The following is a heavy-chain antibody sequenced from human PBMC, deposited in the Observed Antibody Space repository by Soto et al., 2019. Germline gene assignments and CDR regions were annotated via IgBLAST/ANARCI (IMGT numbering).Heavy chain of an antibody. J-gene: IGHJ6*02. CDR2: IIPIFGTA. V-gene: IGHV1-69*13. CDR3: ARDPSIAVAGINYYGMDV. CDR1: GGTFSSYA. Sequence: VASVKVSCKASGGTFSSYAISWVRQAPGQGLEWMGGIIPIFGTANYAQKFQGRVTITADESTSTAYMELSSLRSEDTAVYYCARDPSIAVAGINYYGMDVWGQGTTVTVSS. D-gene: IGHD6-19*01.